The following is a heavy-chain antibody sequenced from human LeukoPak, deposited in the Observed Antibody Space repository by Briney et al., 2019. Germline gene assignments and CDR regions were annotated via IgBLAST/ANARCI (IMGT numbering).Heavy chain of an antibody. CDR2: ISGSNSYI. J-gene: IGHJ4*02. V-gene: IGHV3-21*04. CDR3: ARDSSRYYGVFDY. Sequence: GGSLRLSCAASGFTFNSYSMNWVRQAPGKGLEWVSSISGSNSYIYYADSVKGRFTISRDNSKNTLYLQMNSLRAEDTAVYYCARDSSRYYGVFDYWGQGTLVTVSS. CDR1: GFTFNSYS. D-gene: IGHD3-22*01.